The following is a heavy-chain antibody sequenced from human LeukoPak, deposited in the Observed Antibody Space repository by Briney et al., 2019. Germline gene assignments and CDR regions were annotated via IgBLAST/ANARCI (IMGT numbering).Heavy chain of an antibody. CDR1: GFTFSPYA. D-gene: IGHD2-21*02. J-gene: IGHJ4*02. Sequence: GWSLRLSCVASGFTFSPYAMGWVRQAPGKGLEWVSSIKGGGGDPFYEDSVMGRFTISRDNSKSTLFLQLNSLRADDTAVYYCAKGGHDFNPFYWWGQGTLVTVSS. CDR3: AKGGHDFNPFYW. CDR2: IKGGGGDP. V-gene: IGHV3-23*01.